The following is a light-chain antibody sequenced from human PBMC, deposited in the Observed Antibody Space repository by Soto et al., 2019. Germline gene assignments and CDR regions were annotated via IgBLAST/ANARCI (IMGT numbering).Light chain of an antibody. V-gene: IGLV2-23*02. CDR1: SSDVGSYNL. J-gene: IGLJ1*01. CDR3: CSYAGSPV. CDR2: EVS. Sequence: QSVLTQPASVSGSPGQSITISCTGTSSDVGSYNLVSWYQQHPGKAPKLMIYEVSKRPSGVSNRFSGSKSGNTASLTISGLQAEDEADYYCCSYAGSPVFGTGTKVTVL.